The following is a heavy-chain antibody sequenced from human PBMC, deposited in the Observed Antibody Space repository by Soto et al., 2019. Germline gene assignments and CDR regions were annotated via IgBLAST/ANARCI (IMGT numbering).Heavy chain of an antibody. CDR2: IYYSGSI. CDR3: ARAITIFGVVIIPQYYFDY. J-gene: IGHJ4*02. D-gene: IGHD3-3*01. Sequence: PSETLSLTCTVSGGSVSSGSYYWSWIRQPPGKGLKWIGYIYYSGSINYNPSLKSRVTISVDTSKNQFSLKLSSVTAADAAVYYCARAITIFGVVIIPQYYFDYWGQGTLVTVSS. V-gene: IGHV4-61*01. CDR1: GGSVSSGSYY.